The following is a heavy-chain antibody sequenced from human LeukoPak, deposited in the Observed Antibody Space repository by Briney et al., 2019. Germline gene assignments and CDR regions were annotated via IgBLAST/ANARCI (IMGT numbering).Heavy chain of an antibody. V-gene: IGHV1-8*01. D-gene: IGHD3/OR15-3a*01. CDR2: MNPGSGNT. CDR3: TRGGIIILGVATVVDY. Sequence: GASVKVSCKASGYTFTSYDINWVRQTTGQGLEWMGWMNPGSGNTCYAQKFQGRVTMTRNTSISTVYMEVSGLRSEDTAVYYCTRGGIIILGVATVVDYWGQGTLVTVSS. J-gene: IGHJ4*02. CDR1: GYTFTSYD.